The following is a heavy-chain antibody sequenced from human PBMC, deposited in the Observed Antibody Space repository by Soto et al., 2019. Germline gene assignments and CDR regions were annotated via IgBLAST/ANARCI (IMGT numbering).Heavy chain of an antibody. CDR3: ARRYCRGGSCPPDAFDI. Sequence: GESLKISCEGSGYRFTSYWIGWVRQMPGKGLEWMGIIYPGDSDTRYSPSFQGQVTISADKSISTAYLQWSSLKASDTAMYYCARRYCRGGSCPPDAFDIWGQGKMVTVSS. CDR2: IYPGDSDT. V-gene: IGHV5-51*01. J-gene: IGHJ3*02. CDR1: GYRFTSYW. D-gene: IGHD2-15*01.